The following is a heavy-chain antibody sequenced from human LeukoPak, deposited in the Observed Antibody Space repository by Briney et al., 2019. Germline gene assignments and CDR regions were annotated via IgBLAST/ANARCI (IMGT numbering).Heavy chain of an antibody. J-gene: IGHJ4*02. CDR3: AKASGEYYFDY. CDR2: ISWNSGSI. CDR1: GFTFDDYA. Sequence: GRSLRLSCAASGFTFDDYAMHWVRQAPGKGLEWDSGISWNSGSIGYADSVKGRFTISRDNAKNSLYLQMNSLRAEDTALYYCAKASGEYYFDYWGQGTLVTVSS. V-gene: IGHV3-9*01. D-gene: IGHD2/OR15-2a*01.